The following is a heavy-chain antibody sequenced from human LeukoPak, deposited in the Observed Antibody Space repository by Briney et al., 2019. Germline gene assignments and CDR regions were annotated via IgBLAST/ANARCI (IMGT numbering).Heavy chain of an antibody. V-gene: IGHV3-48*01. CDR1: GFTFSSYN. D-gene: IGHD2-15*01. J-gene: IGHJ4*02. CDR2: ISSSRRTI. Sequence: RGSLRLSCAASGFTFSSYNINWVRQAPGKGLEWVSYISSSRRTISYADSVKGRFTISRDNAKNSLYLQMNSLRAEDTAVYYCARSSSRYCSGGSCYSGVLGYFDYWGQGTLVTVSS. CDR3: ARSSSRYCSGGSCYSGVLGYFDY.